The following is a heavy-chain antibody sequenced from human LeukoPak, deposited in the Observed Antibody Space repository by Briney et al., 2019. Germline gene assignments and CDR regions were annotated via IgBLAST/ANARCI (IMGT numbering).Heavy chain of an antibody. CDR2: ISSSGSTI. Sequence: PGGSLRLSCAASGFTFSSYEMNWVRQAPGKGLEWVSYISSSGSTIYYADSVKGRFTISRDNAKNSLYLQMNSLRAEDTAVYYCGRMGGGITMIVVVTPVPTYFDYWGQGTLVTVSS. D-gene: IGHD3-22*01. J-gene: IGHJ4*02. CDR3: GRMGGGITMIVVVTPVPTYFDY. CDR1: GFTFSSYE. V-gene: IGHV3-48*03.